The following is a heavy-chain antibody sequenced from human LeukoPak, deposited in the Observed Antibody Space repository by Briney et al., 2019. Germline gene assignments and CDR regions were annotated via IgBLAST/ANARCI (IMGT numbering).Heavy chain of an antibody. CDR1: GGSISSGDYY. V-gene: IGHV4-30-4*08. D-gene: IGHD3-3*01. Sequence: PSETLSLTCTVSGGSISSGDYYWSWIRQPPGKGLEWIGYIYYSGSTYYNPSLKSRVTISVDTSKNQFSLKLSSVTAADTAVYYCARANTIFGVATWGQGTLVTVSS. CDR2: IYYSGST. CDR3: ARANTIFGVAT. J-gene: IGHJ4*02.